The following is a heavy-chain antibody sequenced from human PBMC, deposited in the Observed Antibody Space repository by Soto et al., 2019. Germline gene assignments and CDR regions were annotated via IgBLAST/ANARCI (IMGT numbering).Heavy chain of an antibody. CDR1: GGSFSGYY. V-gene: IGHV4-34*01. Sequence: SETLSLTCAVYGGSFSGYYWSCILLPPGKELEWIGEINHSGSTNYNPSLKSQVTISVDTSKNQFSLKLSSVTAADTAVYYCARRLFYYYESSGSPHLYYFCGQRTLV. CDR2: INHSGST. CDR3: ARRLFYYYESSGSPHLYYF. D-gene: IGHD3-22*01. J-gene: IGHJ4*01.